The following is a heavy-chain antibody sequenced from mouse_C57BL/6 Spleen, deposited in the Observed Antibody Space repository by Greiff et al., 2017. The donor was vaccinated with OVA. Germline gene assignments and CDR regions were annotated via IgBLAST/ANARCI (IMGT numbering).Heavy chain of an antibody. CDR1: GYTFTSYW. CDR3: AKLLIFDY. D-gene: IGHD1-1*01. CDR2: IDPSDSYT. Sequence: QVQLQQPGAELVMPGASVKLSCKASGYTFTSYWMHWVKQRPGQGLEWIGEIDPSDSYTNYNQKFKGKSTLTVDKSSSTAYMQLSSLTSEDSAVYYCAKLLIFDYWGQGTTLTVSS. J-gene: IGHJ2*01. V-gene: IGHV1-69*01.